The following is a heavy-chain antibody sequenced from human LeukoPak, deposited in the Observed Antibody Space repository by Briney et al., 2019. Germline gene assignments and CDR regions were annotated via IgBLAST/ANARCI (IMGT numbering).Heavy chain of an antibody. CDR2: IYSGGST. CDR1: GFTVSSNY. V-gene: IGHV3-53*01. J-gene: IGHJ6*02. CDR3: ARDKIVNYYYYGMDV. Sequence: AGGSLRLSCAASGFTVSSNYMSWVRQAPGKGLEWVSVIYSGGSTYYADSVKGRFTISRDNSKNTLYLQMNSLRAEDTAVYYCARDKIVNYYYYGMDVWGQGTTVTVSS. D-gene: IGHD2/OR15-2a*01.